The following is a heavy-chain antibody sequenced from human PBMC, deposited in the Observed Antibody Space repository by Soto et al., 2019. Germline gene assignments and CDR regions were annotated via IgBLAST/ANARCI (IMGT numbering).Heavy chain of an antibody. CDR3: ARPTSTGTTSGYYFYY. J-gene: IGHJ4*02. V-gene: IGHV1-69*02. CDR2: IIPILDIT. D-gene: IGHD1-7*01. CDR1: GGTFSSYP. Sequence: QVQLVQSGAEVKKPGSSVKVSCKASGGTFSSYPISWVRQAPGQGLEWMGRIIPILDITDYAQRFQGRVTITADKSTSKAYMGPSRPSSGDTAVYYCARPTSTGTTSGYYFYYWGQGTLVTVSS.